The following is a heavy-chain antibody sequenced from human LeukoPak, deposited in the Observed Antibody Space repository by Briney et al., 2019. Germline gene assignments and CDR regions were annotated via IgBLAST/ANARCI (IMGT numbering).Heavy chain of an antibody. CDR1: GYTFTSYG. Sequence: ASVKVSCKASGYTFTSYGISWVRQAPGQGPEWMGWISAYNGNTNYAQKLQGRVTMTTDTSTSTAYMELRSLRSDDTAVYYCARATSVGIAAAGTPPKFDIWGQGTMVTVSS. CDR2: ISAYNGNT. V-gene: IGHV1-18*01. J-gene: IGHJ3*02. CDR3: ARATSVGIAAAGTPPKFDI. D-gene: IGHD6-13*01.